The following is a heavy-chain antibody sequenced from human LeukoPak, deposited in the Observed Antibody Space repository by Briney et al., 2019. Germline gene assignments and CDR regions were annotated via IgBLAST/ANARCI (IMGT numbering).Heavy chain of an antibody. CDR3: ARSHYYDSSGYYGHFDY. V-gene: IGHV1-69*04. CDR1: EGTFSSYA. J-gene: IGHJ4*02. D-gene: IGHD3-22*01. CDR2: IIPILGIA. Sequence: ASVKVSCKASEGTFSSYAISWVRQAPGQGLEWMGRIIPILGIANYAQKFQGRVTITADKSTSTAYMELSSLRSEDTAVYYCARSHYYDSSGYYGHFDYWGQGTLVTVSS.